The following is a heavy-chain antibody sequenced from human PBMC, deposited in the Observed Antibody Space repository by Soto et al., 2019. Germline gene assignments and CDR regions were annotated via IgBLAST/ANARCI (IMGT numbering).Heavy chain of an antibody. V-gene: IGHV2-26*01. CDR1: GFSLSNARMG. J-gene: IGHJ4*02. D-gene: IGHD2-21*01. Sequence: QVTLKESGHVLVKPTETLTLTCTVSGFSLSNARMGVSWIRQPPGKALEWLAHIFSNDETAYSTSLKTRLTISKDTSKSQVVLTMANMDPVDTATYYCARTVARMDLDYWGQGTLVTVSS. CDR3: ARTVARMDLDY. CDR2: IFSNDET.